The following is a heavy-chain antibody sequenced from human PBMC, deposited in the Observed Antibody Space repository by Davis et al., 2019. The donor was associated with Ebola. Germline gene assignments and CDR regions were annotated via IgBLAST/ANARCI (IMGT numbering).Heavy chain of an antibody. D-gene: IGHD1-26*01. J-gene: IGHJ6*01. Sequence: SETLSLTCTASGGSISSGDYYWSWVRQPPGKGLAWIGYIYYNGDTYYNPSLKSRVTISLDTSKNQFSLKLSSVTAADTAVYYCASFHQGPIGLPPGALLQEHLWG. V-gene: IGHV4-30-4*01. CDR2: IYYNGDT. CDR3: ASFHQGPIGLPPGALLQEHL. CDR1: GGSISSGDYY.